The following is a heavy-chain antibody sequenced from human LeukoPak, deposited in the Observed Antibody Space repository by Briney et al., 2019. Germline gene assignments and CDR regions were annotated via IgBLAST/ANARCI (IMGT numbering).Heavy chain of an antibody. CDR2: IYSGGST. CDR1: GFTVSSNY. D-gene: IGHD1-14*01. J-gene: IGHJ4*02. CDR3: ARDRIHYYFDY. V-gene: IGHV3-53*01. Sequence: PGGSLRLSCAASGFTVSSNYMSWVRQAPGKGLEWVSVIYSGGSTYYADSVKGRFTISRDNSKNTLYLQVNSLRAEDTAVYYCARDRIHYYFDYWGQGTLVTVSS.